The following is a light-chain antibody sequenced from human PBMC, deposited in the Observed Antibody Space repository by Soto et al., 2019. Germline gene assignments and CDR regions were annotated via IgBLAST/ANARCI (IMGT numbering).Light chain of an antibody. CDR3: QQYGSAPLMYT. CDR1: QSVSSSY. Sequence: EIVLTQSPGTLSLSPGERATLSCRASQSVSSSYLAWYQQKPGQAPRLLIYGASSRATGIPDMFSGSVSETELPLNISRLEPEDFAVYSCQQYGSAPLMYTFGQGTKLEIK. V-gene: IGKV3-20*01. CDR2: GAS. J-gene: IGKJ2*01.